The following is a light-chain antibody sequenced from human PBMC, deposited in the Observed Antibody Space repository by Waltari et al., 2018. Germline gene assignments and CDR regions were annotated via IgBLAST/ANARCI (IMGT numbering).Light chain of an antibody. CDR2: EDS. V-gene: IGLV3-10*01. CDR3: YSTDSSDTHRV. CDR1: ALPKKS. Sequence: SYELTQPPSVSVSPGQAARITCSGDALPKKSASWYQKKPGQAPVLVIYEDSKRPSGIPERFSGSSSGTTATLTLSGAQVEDEGDYYCYSTDSSDTHRVFGGGTKLTVL. J-gene: IGLJ3*02.